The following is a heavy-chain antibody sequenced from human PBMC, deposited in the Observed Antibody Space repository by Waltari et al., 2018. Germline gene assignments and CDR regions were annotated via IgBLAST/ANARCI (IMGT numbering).Heavy chain of an antibody. J-gene: IGHJ6*02. V-gene: IGHV4-59*01. CDR1: GGSISSYY. CDR2: IYYSGST. D-gene: IGHD6-13*01. Sequence: QVQLQESGPGLVKPSETLSLTCTVSGGSISSYYWSWIRQPPGKGLDWIGYIYYSGSTNYTPSLKSRVTISVDTSKNQFSLKLSSVTAADTAVYYCARGRIAAAGTGYYYYGMDVWGQGTTVTVSS. CDR3: ARGRIAAAGTGYYYYGMDV.